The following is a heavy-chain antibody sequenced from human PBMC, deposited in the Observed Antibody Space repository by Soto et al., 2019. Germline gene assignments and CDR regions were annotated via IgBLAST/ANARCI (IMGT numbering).Heavy chain of an antibody. D-gene: IGHD4-17*01. CDR3: AREEPLRVRYYYGMDV. J-gene: IGHJ6*02. CDR1: GGTFSSYA. V-gene: IGHV1-69*13. CDR2: IIPFFGTT. Sequence: ASVKVSCKASGGTFSSYAISWVRRAPGQGLEWMGGIIPFFGTTNNAQKKQGKVKITADETTSKTHKEMRNPRTEDTAVYYCAREEPLRVRYYYGMDVWGQGTTVTVSS.